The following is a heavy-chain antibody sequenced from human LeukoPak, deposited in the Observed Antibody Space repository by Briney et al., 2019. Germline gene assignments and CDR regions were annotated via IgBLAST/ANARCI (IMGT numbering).Heavy chain of an antibody. V-gene: IGHV4-59*02. Sequence: SGTLSLTCTVPGSSVTDYSRSWIRQSPGKGLDCVSYIHHGGNSNYNPSLRSGGPTTLNKSKNQYSLILIHVPAARPAVFYWSRGHWGLQSWSQGTLVTVSS. CDR1: GSSVTDYS. CDR2: IHHGGNS. CDR3: SRGHWGLQS. D-gene: IGHD7-27*01. J-gene: IGHJ5*02.